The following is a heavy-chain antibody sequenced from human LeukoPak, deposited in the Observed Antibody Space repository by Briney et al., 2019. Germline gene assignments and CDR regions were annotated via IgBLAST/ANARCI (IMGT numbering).Heavy chain of an antibody. CDR2: ISAYNGNT. Sequence: ASVKVSCKASGYTFTSHGISWVRQAPGQGLEWMGWISAYNGNTNYAQKLQGRVTMTTDTSTSTAYMELRSLRSDDTAVYYCARAGWFGELFDYYYGMDVWGKGTTVTVSS. V-gene: IGHV1-18*04. CDR3: ARAGWFGELFDYYYGMDV. J-gene: IGHJ6*04. CDR1: GYTFTSHG. D-gene: IGHD3-10*01.